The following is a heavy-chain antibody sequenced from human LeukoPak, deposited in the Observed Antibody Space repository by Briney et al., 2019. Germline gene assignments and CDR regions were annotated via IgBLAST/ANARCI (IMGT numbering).Heavy chain of an antibody. V-gene: IGHV3-43*02. Sequence: AGVSLRLSCSASGFTFDYYARHRLRQGPGKGRVGVSLISGGGGSTDYEDSVKGRFTISRDNSKNSLELKMNSLRTEDTALYYCAKDMPERQRITMVRGVMVGYYYYGMDVWGQGTTVTVSS. J-gene: IGHJ6*02. CDR1: GFTFDYYA. CDR3: AKDMPERQRITMVRGVMVGYYYYGMDV. D-gene: IGHD3-10*01. CDR2: ISGGGGST.